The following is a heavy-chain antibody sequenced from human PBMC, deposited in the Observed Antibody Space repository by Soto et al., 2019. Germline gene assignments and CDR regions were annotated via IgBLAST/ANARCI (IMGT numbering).Heavy chain of an antibody. V-gene: IGHV1-18*01. J-gene: IGHJ6*02. D-gene: IGHD2-2*01. Sequence: ASVKVSCKASGYTFSSYGISWARRAPGQGLEWMAWISVYNGNTKYAQKAQGRVIMTTDTSTSTAYMELRSLRSDGTAMYYCARDAXVLPAVPALNYYYGMDVWGQGTTVTVSS. CDR1: GYTFSSYG. CDR2: ISVYNGNT. CDR3: ARDAXVLPAVPALNYYYGMDV.